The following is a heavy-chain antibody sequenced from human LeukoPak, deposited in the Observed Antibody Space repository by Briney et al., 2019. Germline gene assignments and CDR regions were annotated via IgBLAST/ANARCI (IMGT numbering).Heavy chain of an antibody. D-gene: IGHD3-10*01. J-gene: IGHJ6*03. CDR3: ARQISDYYYYYIVV. Sequence: PSETLSLTCSVSGGSISSSNYYWGWIRQPPGKGLEWIGTIYYSGTTYYNPSLESRVTISEDMSKNQFSLTLRSVTAADTAVYYCARQISDYYYYYIVVWGKGTTVTVSS. CDR2: IYYSGTT. CDR1: GGSISSSNYY. V-gene: IGHV4-39*01.